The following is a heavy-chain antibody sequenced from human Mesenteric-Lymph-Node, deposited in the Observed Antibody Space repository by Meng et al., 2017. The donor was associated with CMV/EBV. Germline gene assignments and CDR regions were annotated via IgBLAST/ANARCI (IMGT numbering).Heavy chain of an antibody. CDR2: ISGSGDNK. Sequence: LSLTCVTSGFTFSNYDMHWVRQAPGKGLEWISSISGSGDNKHYADSVKGRFTISRDNAKNSVYLQLDSLRGEDAAVYFCARVPIWSAYPLDHWGRGTLVTVSS. CDR3: ARVPIWSAYPLDH. J-gene: IGHJ4*02. D-gene: IGHD3-3*01. CDR1: GFTFSNYD. V-gene: IGHV3-48*03.